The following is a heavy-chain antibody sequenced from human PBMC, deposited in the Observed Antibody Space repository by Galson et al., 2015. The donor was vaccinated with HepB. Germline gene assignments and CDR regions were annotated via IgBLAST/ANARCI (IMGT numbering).Heavy chain of an antibody. V-gene: IGHV3-74*01. CDR3: ARGPTTVFSLAWFDP. CDR1: GFTFSSYW. Sequence: SLRLSCAASGFTFSSYWMHWVRQAPGKGLVWVSRINSDGSSTSYADSVKGRFTISRDNAKNTLYLQMNSLRAEDTAVYYCARGPTTVFSLAWFDPWGQGTLVTVSS. CDR2: INSDGSST. D-gene: IGHD4-11*01. J-gene: IGHJ5*02.